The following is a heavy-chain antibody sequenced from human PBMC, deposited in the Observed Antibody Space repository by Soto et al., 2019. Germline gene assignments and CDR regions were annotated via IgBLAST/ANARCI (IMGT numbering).Heavy chain of an antibody. CDR2: ISYDGSNK. V-gene: IGHV3-30*18. Sequence: GGSLRLSCAASGFTFSSYGMHWVRQAPGKGLEWVAVISYDGSNKYYADSVKGRFTISRDNSKNTLYLQMNSLRAEDTAVYYCAKEWGWLQLDYWGQGTLVTVSS. J-gene: IGHJ4*02. CDR1: GFTFSSYG. CDR3: AKEWGWLQLDY. D-gene: IGHD5-12*01.